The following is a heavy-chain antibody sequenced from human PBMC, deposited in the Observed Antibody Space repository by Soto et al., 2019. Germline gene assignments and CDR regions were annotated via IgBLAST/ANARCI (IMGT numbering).Heavy chain of an antibody. CDR1: GFTFSSYA. CDR2: ISGSGGST. D-gene: IGHD3-22*01. CDR3: AAHTYYYDSSGYYSSFDY. V-gene: IGHV3-23*01. Sequence: GGSLRLSCAASGFTFSSYAMSWVRQAPGKGLEWVSAISGSGGSTYYADSVKGRFTISRDNSKNTLYLQMNSLRAEDTAVYYCAAHTYYYDSSGYYSSFDYWGQGTLVTVSS. J-gene: IGHJ4*02.